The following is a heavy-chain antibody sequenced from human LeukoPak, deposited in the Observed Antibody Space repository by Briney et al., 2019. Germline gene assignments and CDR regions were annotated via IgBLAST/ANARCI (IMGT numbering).Heavy chain of an antibody. Sequence: SETLSLTCAVYGRSFSGYYWSWIRQPPGKGLEWIGEINHSGSTNYNPSLKSRVTISVDTSKNQFSLKLSSLTAADTAVYYCARGYCSSTSCYRSAYWGQGTLVTVSS. CDR3: ARGYCSSTSCYRSAY. CDR1: GRSFSGYY. CDR2: INHSGST. D-gene: IGHD2-2*02. V-gene: IGHV4-34*01. J-gene: IGHJ4*02.